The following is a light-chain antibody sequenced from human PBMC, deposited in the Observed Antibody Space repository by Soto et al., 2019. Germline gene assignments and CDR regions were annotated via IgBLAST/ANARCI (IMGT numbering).Light chain of an antibody. J-gene: IGKJ2*01. Sequence: IQLTQSPSSLSASVGDRVTITCRASQGISSYLAWYQQKPGKAPKLLIYAASTLQSGVPSRFSGSGSGTDFTLTISSLQPEDCATDYCQQRNSYPLYTFGEGTKLEIK. CDR3: QQRNSYPLYT. CDR1: QGISSY. CDR2: AAS. V-gene: IGKV1-9*01.